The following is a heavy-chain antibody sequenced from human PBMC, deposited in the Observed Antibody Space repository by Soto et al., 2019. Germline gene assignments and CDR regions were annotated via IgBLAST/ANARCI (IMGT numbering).Heavy chain of an antibody. V-gene: IGHV3-74*01. D-gene: IGHD3-10*01. Sequence: EVQLVASGGGLVQPGGSLRLSCAASEFTFSGRSVHWVRQAPGKGMVWVSGIDKVGTDSTYADSVKGRFTSSRDSAKNPVYRQMNSLRVEDTAVYYCARGWFGPDVWGKGTTVTVSS. CDR2: IDKVGTDS. J-gene: IGHJ6*03. CDR3: ARGWFGPDV. CDR1: EFTFSGRS.